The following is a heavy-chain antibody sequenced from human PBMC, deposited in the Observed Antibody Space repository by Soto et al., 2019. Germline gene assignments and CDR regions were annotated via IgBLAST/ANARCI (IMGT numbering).Heavy chain of an antibody. D-gene: IGHD3-10*01. Sequence: EVQLLESGGGLVQPGGSLRLSCAASGFTFSSYAMSWVRQAPGKGLEWVSAISGSGGSTYYADSVKGRFTISRDNSKNPLYLQMNSLRAEDTAVYYCAKGGGSFNYYYMDVWGKGTTVTVSS. CDR2: ISGSGGST. V-gene: IGHV3-23*01. CDR3: AKGGGSFNYYYMDV. CDR1: GFTFSSYA. J-gene: IGHJ6*03.